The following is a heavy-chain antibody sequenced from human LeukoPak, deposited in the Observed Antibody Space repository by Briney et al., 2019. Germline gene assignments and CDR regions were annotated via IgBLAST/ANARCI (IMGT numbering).Heavy chain of an antibody. CDR2: IKKDGSEK. V-gene: IGHV3-7*01. D-gene: IGHD3-9*01. CDR3: ARDNDLLRYFDWPLDY. J-gene: IGHJ4*02. Sequence: GGSLRLSCAASGFTFSSYWMTWVRQAPGKGLEWVANIKKDGSEKYYVDSVKGRFTISRDNAKNSLYLQMNSLRAEDTAVYYCARDNDLLRYFDWPLDYWGQGTLVTVSS. CDR1: GFTFSSYW.